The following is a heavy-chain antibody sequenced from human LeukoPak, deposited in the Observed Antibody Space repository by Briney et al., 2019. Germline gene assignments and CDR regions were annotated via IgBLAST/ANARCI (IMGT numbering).Heavy chain of an antibody. V-gene: IGHV1-46*01. D-gene: IGHD3-10*01. Sequence: ASVKVSCKASGYSFTSHYMHWVRQAPGQGLEWLGLINPSGSSTLYAQKFQGRVTMTRDMSTTTDYMELSSLRSEDTAVYYCARDLYGSGSSGFDPWGQGILVTVSS. CDR1: GYSFTSHY. J-gene: IGHJ5*02. CDR2: INPSGSST. CDR3: ARDLYGSGSSGFDP.